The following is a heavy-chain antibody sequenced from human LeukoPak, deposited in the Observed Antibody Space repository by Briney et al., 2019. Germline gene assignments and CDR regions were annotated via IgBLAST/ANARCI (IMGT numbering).Heavy chain of an antibody. J-gene: IGHJ4*02. CDR2: MNPYTGDT. Sequence: ASVKVSCKASGYTFTGHDISWVRQAIGQGLEWMGWMNPYTGDTGYAQNLQGRVTMTRNTSIDTAYMDLSGLTSEDTAVYYCTRGSLSGSSRDYWGQGTLVTVSS. CDR3: TRGSLSGSSRDY. V-gene: IGHV1-8*01. D-gene: IGHD1-26*01. CDR1: GYTFTGHD.